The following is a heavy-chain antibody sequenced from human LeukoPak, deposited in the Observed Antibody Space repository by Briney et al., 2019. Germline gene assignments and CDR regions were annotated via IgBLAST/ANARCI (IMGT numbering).Heavy chain of an antibody. D-gene: IGHD3-22*01. J-gene: IGHJ4*02. V-gene: IGHV1-2*02. CDR1: GSTFTGYY. Sequence: ASVKVCCTASGSTFTGYYIHWVRQAPGQGLGWRGWTNLNSGGTNYAQKFQWRVTMTRDTSISTAYMELSRLRSDDTAVYYCASEVERGSGYYPHLFDYWGQGTLVTVSS. CDR3: ASEVERGSGYYPHLFDY. CDR2: TNLNSGGT.